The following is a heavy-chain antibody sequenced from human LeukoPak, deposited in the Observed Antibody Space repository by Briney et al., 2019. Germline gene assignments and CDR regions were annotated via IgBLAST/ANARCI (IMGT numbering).Heavy chain of an antibody. J-gene: IGHJ4*02. V-gene: IGHV3-7*01. D-gene: IGHD3-16*02. CDR1: GFTFSNFW. CDR3: AKPVDLWGSYRYELDY. CDR2: IKQDETEK. Sequence: GGSLRLSCTASGFTFSNFWMGWVRQAPGKGLEWVANIKQDETEKFYLGSVKGRFTISRDNAKNSLYLQMNSLRAEDTAVYYCAKPVDLWGSYRYELDYWGQGTLVTVSS.